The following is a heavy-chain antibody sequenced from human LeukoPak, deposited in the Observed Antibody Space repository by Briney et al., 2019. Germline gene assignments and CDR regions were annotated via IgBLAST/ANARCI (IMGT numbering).Heavy chain of an antibody. D-gene: IGHD3-3*02. CDR1: GFTFSSYA. V-gene: IGHV3-7*01. J-gene: IGHJ3*02. CDR3: ARLRLSRSAFDI. Sequence: PGGSLRLSCAASGFTFSSYAMSWVRQAPGKGLEWVANIKQDGSEKYYVDSVKGRFTISRDNAKNSLYLQMNSLRAEDTAVYYCARLRLSRSAFDIWGQGTMVTVSS. CDR2: IKQDGSEK.